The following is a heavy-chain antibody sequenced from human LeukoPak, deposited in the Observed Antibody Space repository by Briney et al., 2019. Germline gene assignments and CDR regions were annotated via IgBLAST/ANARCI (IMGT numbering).Heavy chain of an antibody. Sequence: GGSLRLSCATSGLTFTNAWMSWFRQAPGKGLEWVGRIKSKTDGGTSDYAAPVQGRFTISRDDSKNTLYLQMNSLKTEDTAVYYCTTVLGWELRGDAFDIWGQGTMVTVSS. D-gene: IGHD1-26*01. V-gene: IGHV3-15*01. CDR3: TTVLGWELRGDAFDI. CDR2: IKSKTDGGTS. J-gene: IGHJ3*02. CDR1: GLTFTNAW.